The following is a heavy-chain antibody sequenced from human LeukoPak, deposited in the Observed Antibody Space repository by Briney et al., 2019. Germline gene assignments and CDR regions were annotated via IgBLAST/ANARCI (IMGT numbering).Heavy chain of an antibody. D-gene: IGHD3/OR15-3a*01. CDR2: ISYDGSNK. CDR3: ARDVWTSSGYFDY. V-gene: IGHV3-30-3*01. J-gene: IGHJ4*02. Sequence: GGSLRLSCAASGFTFSNYWMSWVRRAPGKGLEWVAVISYDGSNKYYADSVKGRFTTSRDNSKNTLYLQMNSLRAEDTAVYYCARDVWTSSGYFDYWGQGTLVTVSS. CDR1: GFTFSNYW.